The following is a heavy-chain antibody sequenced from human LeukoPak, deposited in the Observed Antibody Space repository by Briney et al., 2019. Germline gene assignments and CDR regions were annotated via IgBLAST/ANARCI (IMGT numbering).Heavy chain of an antibody. V-gene: IGHV1-18*01. J-gene: IGHJ6*02. D-gene: IGHD6-13*01. Sequence: ASVKVSCKASGYTFKIYGISWVRQAPGQGLEWMGWISTNTGNINYAQKFRGRVTLTTDTSTTTAYMELRSLRSDDTAVYYCARGQETGPAAGNPYYYGLDVWGQGTTVTVSS. CDR1: GYTFKIYG. CDR3: ARGQETGPAAGNPYYYGLDV. CDR2: ISTNTGNI.